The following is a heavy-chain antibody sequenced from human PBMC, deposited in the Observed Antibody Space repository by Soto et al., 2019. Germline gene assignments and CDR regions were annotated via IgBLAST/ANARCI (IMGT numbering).Heavy chain of an antibody. J-gene: IGHJ4*02. V-gene: IGHV3-48*01. CDR3: ASFSRMTDGYY. D-gene: IGHD4-17*01. Sequence: EVHLVESEGGLVQPGESLRLSCAASGFIFTSYAINWVRQAPGKGLEWVSYISSSGTIIYYADSVKGRFTISRDNAKNSLYLQMNSLRAEDTAVYYCASFSRMTDGYYWGQGTLVTVSS. CDR2: ISSSGTII. CDR1: GFIFTSYA.